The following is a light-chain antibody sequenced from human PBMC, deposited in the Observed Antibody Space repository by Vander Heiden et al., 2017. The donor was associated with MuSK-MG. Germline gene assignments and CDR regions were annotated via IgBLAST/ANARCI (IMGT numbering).Light chain of an antibody. CDR2: ENN. Sequence: QSVLTQPPSVSVAPGQKVTISCSGSSSNTGRNHVCWYQQFPGTAPKLLIYENNKRPSGIPDRFSGSKSGTSATLGITGLQTGDEADYYCATWDNSLSGEVLFGGGTKLTVL. J-gene: IGLJ2*01. V-gene: IGLV1-51*02. CDR1: SSNTGRNH. CDR3: ATWDNSLSGEVL.